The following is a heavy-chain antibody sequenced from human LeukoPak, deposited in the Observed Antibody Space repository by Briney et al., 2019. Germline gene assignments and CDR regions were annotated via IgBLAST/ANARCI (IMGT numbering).Heavy chain of an antibody. CDR3: AREGRQPGPGYYYYMDV. CDR1: GGSISSGGYS. D-gene: IGHD2-8*02. J-gene: IGHJ6*03. V-gene: IGHV4-30-2*01. Sequence: SQTLSLTCAVSGGSISSGGYSWSWIRQPPGKGLEWIGYIYHSGSTYYNPSLKSRVTISVDRSKNQFSLKLSSVTAADTAVYYCAREGRQPGPGYYYYMDVWGKGTTVTVSS. CDR2: IYHSGST.